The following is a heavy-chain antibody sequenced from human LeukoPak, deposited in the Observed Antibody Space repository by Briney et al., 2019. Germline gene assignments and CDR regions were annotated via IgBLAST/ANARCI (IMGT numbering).Heavy chain of an antibody. CDR3: ASRQRGLWFGEPPGYMDV. J-gene: IGHJ6*03. CDR2: ISGSGGST. CDR1: GFTFSSSA. Sequence: GGSLRLSCAASGFTFSSSAMSWVRQAPGKGLEWVSAISGSGGSTYYADSVKGRFTISRDNSKNTLYLQMNSLRAEDTAVYYCASRQRGLWFGEPPGYMDVWGKGTTVTVSS. D-gene: IGHD3-10*01. V-gene: IGHV3-23*01.